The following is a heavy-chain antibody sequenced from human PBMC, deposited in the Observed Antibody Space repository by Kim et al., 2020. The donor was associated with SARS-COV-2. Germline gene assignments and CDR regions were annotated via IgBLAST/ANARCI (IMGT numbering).Heavy chain of an antibody. Sequence: GGSLRLSCAASGFTFSSHAKNWVRQAPGKGLEWVSSISGSGGTTNYADSVKGRFTISRDNSKNTLYLQMNSLRAEGTAVYYCAKRYCSGGTCYSIVYWGQGNPV. V-gene: IGHV3-23*01. J-gene: IGHJ4*02. CDR2: ISGSGGTT. CDR3: AKRYCSGGTCYSIVY. D-gene: IGHD2-15*01. CDR1: GFTFSSHA.